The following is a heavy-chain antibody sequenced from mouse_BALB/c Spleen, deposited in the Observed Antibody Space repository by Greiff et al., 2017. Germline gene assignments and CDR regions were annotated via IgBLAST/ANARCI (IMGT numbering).Heavy chain of an antibody. V-gene: IGHV3-1*02. CDR2: IHYSGST. J-gene: IGHJ3*01. CDR3: ARGLYYDYDRRFAY. Sequence: DVKLQESGPDLVKPSQSLSLTCTVTGYSITSGYSWHWIRQLPGNKLEWMGYIHYSGSTNYNPSLKSRISITRDTSKNQFFLQLNSVTTEDTATYYCARGLYYDYDRRFAYWGQGTLDTVSA. D-gene: IGHD2-4*01. CDR1: GYSITSGYS.